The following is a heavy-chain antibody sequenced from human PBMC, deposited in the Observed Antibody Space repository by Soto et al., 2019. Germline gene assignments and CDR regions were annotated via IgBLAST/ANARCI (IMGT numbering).Heavy chain of an antibody. D-gene: IGHD1-7*01. CDR2: IIPIFGTA. V-gene: IGHV1-69*06. J-gene: IGHJ5*02. CDR3: AREKGQGNWNYVRWFDP. Sequence: SVKVACKASGGTFSSYAMSWVRQATGQGLEWMGGIIPIFGTANYAQKFQGRVTITADKSTSTAYMELSSLRSEDTAVYYCAREKGQGNWNYVRWFDPWGQGTLVTVSS. CDR1: GGTFSSYA.